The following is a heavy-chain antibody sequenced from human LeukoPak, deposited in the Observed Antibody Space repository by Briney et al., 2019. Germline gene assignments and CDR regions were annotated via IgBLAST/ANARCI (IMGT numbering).Heavy chain of an antibody. CDR2: INHDGSDT. J-gene: IGHJ5*02. V-gene: IGHV3-74*01. D-gene: IGHD2-15*01. CDR1: GFTFKLYW. Sequence: GGSLRLSCAASGFTFKLYWMHWVRQVPGRGPVWVSRINHDGSDTIYADSVRGRFTISRDDANNTLYLQMNNLRAEDTAVYYCVRGGPSTWSWGQGTLVTVSS. CDR3: VRGGPSTWS.